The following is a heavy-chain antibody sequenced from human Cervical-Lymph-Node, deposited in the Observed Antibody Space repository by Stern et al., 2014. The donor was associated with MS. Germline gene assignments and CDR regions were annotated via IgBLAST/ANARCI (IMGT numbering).Heavy chain of an antibody. Sequence: EVQLVESGGGLVQPGGSLRLSCAASGFTFSSYDMHWVRQATGKGLEWVSAIGTAGDTYYPGSVKGRFTISRENAKNSLYLQMNSLRAGDTAVYYCARVGSGWTFDYWGQGTLVTVSS. CDR2: IGTAGDT. D-gene: IGHD6-19*01. V-gene: IGHV3-13*01. CDR1: GFTFSSYD. CDR3: ARVGSGWTFDY. J-gene: IGHJ4*02.